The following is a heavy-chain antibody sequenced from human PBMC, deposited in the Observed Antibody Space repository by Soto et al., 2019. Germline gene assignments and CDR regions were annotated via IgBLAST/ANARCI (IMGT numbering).Heavy chain of an antibody. V-gene: IGHV3-30-3*01. CDR1: GFTFSSYA. Sequence: QVQLVESGGGVVQPGRSLRLSCAASGFTFSSYAMNWVRQAPGQGLEWVAIISYDGSNKYYADSVKGRFTIFRDSSKNTLYLEMNSLRDADTAFYYCGMCSSTSCDLGSDYWGQGTLVTVSS. CDR3: GMCSSTSCDLGSDY. D-gene: IGHD2-2*01. CDR2: ISYDGSNK. J-gene: IGHJ4*02.